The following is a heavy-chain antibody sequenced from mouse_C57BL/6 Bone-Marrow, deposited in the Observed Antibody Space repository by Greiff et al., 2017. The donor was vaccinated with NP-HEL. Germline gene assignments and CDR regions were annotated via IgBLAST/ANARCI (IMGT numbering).Heavy chain of an antibody. Sequence: EVQRVESGGGLVKPGGSLKLSCAASGFTFSSYTMSWVRQTPEKRLEWVATISGGGGNTYYPDSVKGRFTISRDNAKNTLYLQMSSLRSEDTALYYCARNYYGSSYVFAYWGQGTLVTVSA. J-gene: IGHJ3*01. D-gene: IGHD1-1*01. CDR1: GFTFSSYT. CDR3: ARNYYGSSYVFAY. CDR2: ISGGGGNT. V-gene: IGHV5-9*01.